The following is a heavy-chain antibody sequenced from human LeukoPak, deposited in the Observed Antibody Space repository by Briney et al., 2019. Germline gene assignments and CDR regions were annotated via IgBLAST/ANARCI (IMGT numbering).Heavy chain of an antibody. CDR2: INHSGSS. CDR3: AKRRITGRGFNWFDP. CDR1: GESFSGYY. Sequence: SETLSLTCAIYGESFSGYYWSWIRQPPGKGLEWIGEINHSGSSTYNPSLKSRVTISVDTSKNQFSLKLSPVTAADTAVYFCAKRRITGRGFNWFDPWGQGTLVTVSS. J-gene: IGHJ5*02. D-gene: IGHD3-10*01. V-gene: IGHV4-34*01.